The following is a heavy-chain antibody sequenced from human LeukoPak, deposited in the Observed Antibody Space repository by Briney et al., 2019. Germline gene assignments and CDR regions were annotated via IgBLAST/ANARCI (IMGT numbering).Heavy chain of an antibody. V-gene: IGHV3-73*01. CDR3: VRLGGGDAFDI. Sequence: GGSLRLSCSASGFTFSRFAMHWVRQAPGKGLEWVGRIRSKANGYTTAYGETVKGRFTITRDDSKRSAFVQMSSLKSEDTAVYYCVRLGGGDAFDIWGPGTRVTVSS. J-gene: IGHJ3*02. CDR1: GFTFSRFA. CDR2: IRSKANGYTT. D-gene: IGHD2-15*01.